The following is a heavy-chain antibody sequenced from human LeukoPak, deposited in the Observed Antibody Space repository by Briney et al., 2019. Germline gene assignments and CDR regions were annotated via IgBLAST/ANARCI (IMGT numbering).Heavy chain of an antibody. CDR1: GGSISSYY. V-gene: IGHV4-59*01. D-gene: IGHD1-26*01. CDR2: IYYSGST. J-gene: IGHJ3*02. CDR3: ARDRGWELRGYAFDI. Sequence: SETLSLTCTVSGGSISSYYWSWIRQPPGKGLEWIGYIYYSGSTNYNPSLKSRVTISVDTSKNQFSLKLSSVTAADTAVYYCARDRGWELRGYAFDIWGQGTMVTVSS.